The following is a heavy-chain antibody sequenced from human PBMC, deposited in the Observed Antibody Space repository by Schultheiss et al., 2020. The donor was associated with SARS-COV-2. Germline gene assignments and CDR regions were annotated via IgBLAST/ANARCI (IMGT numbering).Heavy chain of an antibody. J-gene: IGHJ4*02. Sequence: SETLSLTCTVSGAGGSFSDYYWTWIRQPPGKGLEWLAYMSYSGITNYNPSLKSRVAMSVDTSKNQFSLTLTSVTTADTAVYFCATHGNSWHYFDCWGQGTLVTVSS. D-gene: IGHD6-13*01. CDR2: MSYSGIT. CDR3: ATHGNSWHYFDC. V-gene: IGHV4-59*01. CDR1: GAGGSFSDYY.